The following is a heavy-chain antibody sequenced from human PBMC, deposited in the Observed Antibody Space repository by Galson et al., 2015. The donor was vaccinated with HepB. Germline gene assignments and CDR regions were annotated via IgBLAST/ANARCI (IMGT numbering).Heavy chain of an antibody. V-gene: IGHV3-11*04. CDR1: GFTFSDYY. CDR3: ASFCSGGSCYSGGYYYYYYGMDV. Sequence: SLRLSCAASGFTFSDYYMSWIRQAPGKGLEWVSYISSSSSTIYYADSVKGRFTISRDNAKNSLYLQMNSLRAEDTAVYYCASFCSGGSCYSGGYYYYYYGMDVSGQGTTVTVSS. CDR2: ISSSSSTI. J-gene: IGHJ6*02. D-gene: IGHD2-15*01.